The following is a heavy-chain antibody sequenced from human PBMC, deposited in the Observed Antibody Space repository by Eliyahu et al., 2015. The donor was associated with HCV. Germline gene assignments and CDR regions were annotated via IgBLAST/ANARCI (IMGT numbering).Heavy chain of an antibody. CDR2: IRSKANSYAT. J-gene: IGHJ4*02. CDR3: TRLWFGD. Sequence: EVXLVESGGGLVQPGGSXKLSCXAXGFTXSXXXMHWVRQASGKGLEWVGRIRSKANSYATAYAASVKGRFTISRDDSKNTAYLQMNSLKTEDTAVYYCTRLWFGDWGQGTLVTVSS. D-gene: IGHD3-10*01. V-gene: IGHV3-73*02. CDR1: GFTXSXXX.